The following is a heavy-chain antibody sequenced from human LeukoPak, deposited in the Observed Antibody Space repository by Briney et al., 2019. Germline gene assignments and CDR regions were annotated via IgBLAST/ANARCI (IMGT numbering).Heavy chain of an antibody. J-gene: IGHJ4*02. D-gene: IGHD1-7*01. CDR2: INHSGST. CDR1: GGSFSGYY. Sequence: SETLSLTCAVYGGSFSGYYWSWIRQPPGKGQEWIGEINHSGSTNYNPSLKSRVTISVDTSKNQFSLKLSSVTAADTAVYYCARGVRGITGTTGLSPFAPRPRPRSDYWGQGTLVTVSS. CDR3: ARGVRGITGTTGLSPFAPRPRPRSDY. V-gene: IGHV4-34*01.